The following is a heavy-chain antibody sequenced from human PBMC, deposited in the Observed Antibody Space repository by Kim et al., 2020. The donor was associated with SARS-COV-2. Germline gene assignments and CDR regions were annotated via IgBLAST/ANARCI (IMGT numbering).Heavy chain of an antibody. J-gene: IGHJ3*02. Sequence: SLKSRVTKSVDTSKLQFSLNLNSVTAADTAVYYCARRRDFYDGSAQAFDIWGQGTLVTVSS. V-gene: IGHV4-59*08. CDR3: ARRRDFYDGSAQAFDI. D-gene: IGHD3-22*01.